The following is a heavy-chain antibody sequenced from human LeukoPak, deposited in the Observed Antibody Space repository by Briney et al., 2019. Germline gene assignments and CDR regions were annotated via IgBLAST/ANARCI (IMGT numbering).Heavy chain of an antibody. Sequence: SETLSLTCTVSGGSISSYYWSWTRQPPGKGLEWIGYIYYSGSTNYNPSLKSRVTISVDTSKNQFSLKLSSVTAADTAVYYCARLSSSWSRTFDYWGQGTLVTVSS. V-gene: IGHV4-59*01. CDR1: GGSISSYY. D-gene: IGHD6-13*01. CDR3: ARLSSSWSRTFDY. CDR2: IYYSGST. J-gene: IGHJ4*02.